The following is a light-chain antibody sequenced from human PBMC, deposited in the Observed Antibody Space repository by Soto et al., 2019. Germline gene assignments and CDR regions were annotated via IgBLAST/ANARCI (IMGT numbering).Light chain of an antibody. J-gene: IGLJ1*01. CDR2: GNS. CDR3: QSYDSSLSGYV. Sequence: QSALTQPPSVSGAPGQRVTISCTGRSSNIGTGYDVHWYQQLPGTAPKLLIYGNSNRPSGVPDRFSGSKSGTSASLAITGLQAEDEADYYCQSYDSSLSGYVFGTGTKVTVL. CDR1: SSNIGTGYD. V-gene: IGLV1-40*01.